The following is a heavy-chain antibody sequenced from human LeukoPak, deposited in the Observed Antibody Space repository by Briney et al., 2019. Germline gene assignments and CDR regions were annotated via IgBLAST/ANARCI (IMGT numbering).Heavy chain of an antibody. Sequence: QTGGSLRLSCAASGFTFSSYAMSWVRQAPGKGLEWVSAISGSGGSTYYADSVKGRFTISRDNSKNTLYLRMNSLRAEDTAVYYCAKSPSSSYYFGYFQHWGQGTLVTVSS. CDR2: ISGSGGST. CDR3: AKSPSSSYYFGYFQH. V-gene: IGHV3-23*01. J-gene: IGHJ1*01. D-gene: IGHD3-22*01. CDR1: GFTFSSYA.